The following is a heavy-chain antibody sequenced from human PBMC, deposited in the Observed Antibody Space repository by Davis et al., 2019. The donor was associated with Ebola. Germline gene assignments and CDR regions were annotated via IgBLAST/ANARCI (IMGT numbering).Heavy chain of an antibody. CDR2: IWDDGSNK. Sequence: GGSLRLSCAASGFTFSGYGMHWVRQAPGKGLQWVAVIWDDGSNKYYADSVKGRFTISRDNSKNTLYLQMNSLRAEDTAVYYCATTPQYSSGQNKPFDYWGQGTLVTVSS. J-gene: IGHJ4*02. V-gene: IGHV3-33*08. D-gene: IGHD6-19*01. CDR3: ATTPQYSSGQNKPFDY. CDR1: GFTFSGYG.